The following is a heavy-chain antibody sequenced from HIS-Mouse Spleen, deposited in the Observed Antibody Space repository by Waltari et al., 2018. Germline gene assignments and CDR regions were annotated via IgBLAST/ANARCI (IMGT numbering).Heavy chain of an antibody. D-gene: IGHD6-13*01. CDR2: IYYSGST. CDR3: AREIPYSSSWYDWYFDL. V-gene: IGHV4-39*07. CDR1: GGSISSSSYY. J-gene: IGHJ2*01. Sequence: QLQLQESGPGLVKPSETLYFTCTVSGGSISSSSYYWCWIRQPPGKGLEWIGSIYYSGSTYYNPSLKSRVTISVDTSKNQFSLKLSSVTAADTAVYYCAREIPYSSSWYDWYFDLWGRGTLVTVSS.